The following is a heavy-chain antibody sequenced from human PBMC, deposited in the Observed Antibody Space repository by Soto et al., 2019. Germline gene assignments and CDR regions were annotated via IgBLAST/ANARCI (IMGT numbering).Heavy chain of an antibody. V-gene: IGHV3-23*01. J-gene: IGHJ2*01. D-gene: IGHD2-15*01. CDR3: AKGLGGCNPDYYWYFDL. CDR1: GFTFSSYA. CDR2: ISGSGGRT. Sequence: EVQLLVSGGGLVQPGGSLRLSCAASGFTFSSYAMTWVRQAPGKGLEWVSAISGSGGRTYYADSVKGRFTISRDNSRNTLYLQMNSLRAEDTVLYYCAKGLGGCNPDYYWYFDLWGRGTLVTVSS.